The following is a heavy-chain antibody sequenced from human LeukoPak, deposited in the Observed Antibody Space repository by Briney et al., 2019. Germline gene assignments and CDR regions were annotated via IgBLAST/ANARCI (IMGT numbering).Heavy chain of an antibody. J-gene: IGHJ6*01. D-gene: IGHD3-10*01. Sequence: GGSLRLSCAASGFTFSNDWMSWVRQAPGKGLEWVGFISSKVYGGTTEYAAYVQGRFTISKDDYKLIPYLKINRLHTKGTHVFYCAKFGTSDSMDVWGQGTTVTVSS. CDR1: GFTFSNDW. CDR3: AKFGTSDSMDV. V-gene: IGHV3-49*04. CDR2: ISSKVYGGTT.